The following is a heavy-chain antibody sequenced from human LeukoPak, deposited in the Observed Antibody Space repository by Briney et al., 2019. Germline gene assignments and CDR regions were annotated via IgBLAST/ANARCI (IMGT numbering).Heavy chain of an antibody. CDR3: ARLYQAAVGSSEYYGMDV. V-gene: IGHV5-51*01. Sequence: GESLKISCKGSGYSFTSYWIGWVRQMPGKGLEWMGIIYPGDSDTRYSPSFQGQVTISADKSISTVYLQWSSLKASDTAMYYCARLYQAAVGSSEYYGMDVWGQGTTVTVSS. CDR2: IYPGDSDT. CDR1: GYSFTSYW. D-gene: IGHD6-13*01. J-gene: IGHJ6*02.